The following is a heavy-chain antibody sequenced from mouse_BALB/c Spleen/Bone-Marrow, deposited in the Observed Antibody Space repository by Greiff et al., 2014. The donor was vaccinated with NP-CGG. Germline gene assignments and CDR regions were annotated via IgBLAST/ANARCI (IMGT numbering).Heavy chain of an antibody. CDR2: IDTSDSYT. D-gene: IGHD6-2*01. V-gene: IGHV1-69*01. J-gene: IGHJ4*01. CDR3: ERGRDEFSLDY. Sequence: VQLQQSGTELVMPGASVKMSCKASGYASTDRRIHWVKQRPGQGLEWIGAIDTSDSYTNYNQKFKGKATLTVDESSSTAYIHRSSVGAEGSGVGCGERGRDEFSLDYWGQRTAVTVSS. CDR1: GYASTDRR.